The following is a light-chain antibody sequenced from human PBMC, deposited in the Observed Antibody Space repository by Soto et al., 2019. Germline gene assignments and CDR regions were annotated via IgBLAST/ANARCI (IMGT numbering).Light chain of an antibody. CDR3: QQYENLPLT. CDR2: DGS. Sequence: DIPMTQSPSSLSASVGDRVTITCQASQGISNYLNWFQQKPGKAPNLLIYDGSKLETGVPSRFSGSGSGTHFTFTISSLQPEDIATYFCQQYENLPLTFGGGTKVEIK. V-gene: IGKV1-33*01. CDR1: QGISNY. J-gene: IGKJ4*01.